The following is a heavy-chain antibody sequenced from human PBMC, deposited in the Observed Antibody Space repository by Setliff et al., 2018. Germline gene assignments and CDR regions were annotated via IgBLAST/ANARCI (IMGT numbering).Heavy chain of an antibody. Sequence: PGGSLRLSCAASGFTFSSSSMTWVRQAPGKGLEWVSAINGGGTATYYADSVKGRFTISRDNSKNTLYLQMNSLRAEDTAVYYCAKDRVPDNIWDFDSWGQGALVTVSS. CDR3: AKDRVPDNIWDFDS. CDR1: GFTFSSSS. CDR2: INGGGTAT. J-gene: IGHJ5*01. D-gene: IGHD1-26*01. V-gene: IGHV3-23*01.